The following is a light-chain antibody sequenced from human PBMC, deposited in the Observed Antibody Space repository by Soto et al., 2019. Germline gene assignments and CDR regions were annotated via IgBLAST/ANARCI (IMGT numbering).Light chain of an antibody. V-gene: IGKV3-15*01. CDR1: EGVRRH. CDR3: QQYNSWPTN. J-gene: IGKJ5*01. Sequence: SPATLSMYPVRRATLSFWASEGVRRHLAWYHQKPGQAPKLLIFGASNRATGVPDRFSGCGSGTEFTLTVSSLESEDIAVYFCQQYNSWPTNFGQGTRLEI. CDR2: GAS.